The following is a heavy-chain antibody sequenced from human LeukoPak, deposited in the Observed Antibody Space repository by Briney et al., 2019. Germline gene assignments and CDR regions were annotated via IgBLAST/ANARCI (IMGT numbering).Heavy chain of an antibody. CDR1: GFTFDDYA. CDR3: AKDIAQLVLRTPFSPRVYGMDV. D-gene: IGHD6-13*01. CDR2: ISWNSGSI. Sequence: PGGSLRLSCAASGFTFDDYAMHWVRQAPGKGLEWVSGISWNSGSIGYADSVKGRFTISRDNAKNSLYLQMNSLRAEDTALYYCAKDIAQLVLRTPFSPRVYGMDVWGQGTTVTVSS. V-gene: IGHV3-9*01. J-gene: IGHJ6*02.